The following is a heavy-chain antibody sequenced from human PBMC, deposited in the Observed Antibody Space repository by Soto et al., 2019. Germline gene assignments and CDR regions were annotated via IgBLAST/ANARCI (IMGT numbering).Heavy chain of an antibody. J-gene: IGHJ5*02. V-gene: IGHV5-51*01. CDR3: ARHYPGSSWYRYYNWFDP. Sequence: GESLKISCKGSGYSFTSYWIGWVRQMPGKGLEWMGIIYPGGSDTGYSPSFQGQVTISADKSISTAYLQWSSLKASDTAMYYCARHYPGSSWYRYYNWFDPWGQGTLVTVSS. CDR2: IYPGGSDT. D-gene: IGHD6-13*01. CDR1: GYSFTSYW.